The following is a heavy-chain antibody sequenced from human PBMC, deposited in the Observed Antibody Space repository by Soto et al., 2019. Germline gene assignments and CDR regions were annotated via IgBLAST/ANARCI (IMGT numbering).Heavy chain of an antibody. CDR2: ISYDGSNK. V-gene: IGHV3-30*03. CDR1: GFTFSSYG. D-gene: IGHD6-6*01. J-gene: IGHJ4*02. CDR3: ATGLSRFFSSSPPVDY. Sequence: QVQLVESGGGVVQPGRSLRLSCTASGFTFSSYGMHWVRQAPGKGLEWVAVISYDGSNKYYADSVKGRFTISRDNSKNTLYLQKNSIRAEDTAVYYCATGLSRFFSSSPPVDYWGQGTLVTVSS.